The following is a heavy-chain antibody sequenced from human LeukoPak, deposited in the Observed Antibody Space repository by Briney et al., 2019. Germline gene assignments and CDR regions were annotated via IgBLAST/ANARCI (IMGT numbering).Heavy chain of an antibody. Sequence: ASVKVSCKASGYTFTSYCMHWVRQAPGQGLEWMGIINPSGGSTSYAQKFQGRVTMTRDMSTSTVHMELSSLRSEDTAVYYCARVNTGKSGSYCRALDYWGQGTLVTVSS. CDR3: ARVNTGKSGSYCRALDY. CDR1: GYTFTSYC. V-gene: IGHV1-46*01. CDR2: INPSGGST. J-gene: IGHJ4*02. D-gene: IGHD1-26*01.